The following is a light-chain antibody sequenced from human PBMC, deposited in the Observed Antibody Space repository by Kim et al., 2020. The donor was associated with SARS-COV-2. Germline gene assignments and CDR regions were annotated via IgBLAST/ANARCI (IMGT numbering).Light chain of an antibody. CDR3: CSYAGSPTFV. J-gene: IGLJ1*01. CDR1: SSDVGSYNL. Sequence: QSALTQPASVSGSPGQSLTISCTGTSSDVGSYNLVSWYQQHPGKAPKLMVYEDTERPSGVSNRFSGSKSGNTASLTISGLQAEDEADYYCCSYAGSPTFVFGAGTKVTVL. CDR2: EDT. V-gene: IGLV2-23*02.